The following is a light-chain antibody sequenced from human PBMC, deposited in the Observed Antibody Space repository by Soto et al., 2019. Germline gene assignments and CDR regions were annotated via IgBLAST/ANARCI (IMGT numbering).Light chain of an antibody. CDR3: QQYNNGPPLT. J-gene: IGKJ4*01. CDR1: QSVSSN. CDR2: GAS. V-gene: IGKV3-15*01. Sequence: EIVMTQSPATLSVSPGERATLSCRASQSVSSNLAWYQQKPGQAPRLLIYGASTRATGIPARFSGSVSGTEFTLTISSMQSEDFAVYYCQQYNNGPPLTFGGGTKVEIK.